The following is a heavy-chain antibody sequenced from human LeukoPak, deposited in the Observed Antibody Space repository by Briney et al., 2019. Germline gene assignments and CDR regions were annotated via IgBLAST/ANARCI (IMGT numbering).Heavy chain of an antibody. D-gene: IGHD3-22*01. V-gene: IGHV4-39*01. CDR3: ASLYYYDSSQYP. CDR2: IYYSGST. Sequence: SETLSLTCTVSGGSISISSYYWGWIRQPPGKGLEWIGSIYYSGSTYYNPSLKSRVTISVDTSEKQFSLKLTSVTAADTGVYYCASLYYYDSSQYPWGQGTLVSVSS. J-gene: IGHJ5*02. CDR1: GGSISISSYY.